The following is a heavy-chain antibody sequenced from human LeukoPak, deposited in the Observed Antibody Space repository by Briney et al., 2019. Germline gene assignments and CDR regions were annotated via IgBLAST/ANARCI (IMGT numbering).Heavy chain of an antibody. D-gene: IGHD1-1*01. CDR1: GFTFSSYG. Sequence: PGRSLRLSCAASGFTFSSYGMHWVRQAPGKGLEWVAVISYDGSNKYYADSVKGRFTISRDNSKNTLYLQMNSLRAEDTAVYYCATPDNWNDRYFQHWGQGTLVTVSS. V-gene: IGHV3-30*03. CDR2: ISYDGSNK. J-gene: IGHJ1*01. CDR3: ATPDNWNDRYFQH.